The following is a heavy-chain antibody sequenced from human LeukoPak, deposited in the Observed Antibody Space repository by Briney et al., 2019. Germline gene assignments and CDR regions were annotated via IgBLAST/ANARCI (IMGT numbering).Heavy chain of an antibody. J-gene: IGHJ5*02. CDR1: GYTFTSYD. CDR2: MNPKSGKT. V-gene: IGHV1-8*01. D-gene: IGHD4-17*01. CDR3: ARGEHDYGDYVAANWFDP. Sequence: AXVKVSCKASGYTFTSYDMNWVGQGPGQGLEGMGWMNPKSGKTGYAQQFPGRVTTTRNTSIRTAYMELSSLRSEDTAVYYCARGEHDYGDYVAANWFDPWGQGTLVTVSS.